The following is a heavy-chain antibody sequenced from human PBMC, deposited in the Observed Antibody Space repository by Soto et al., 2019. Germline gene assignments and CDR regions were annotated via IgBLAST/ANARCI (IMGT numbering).Heavy chain of an antibody. CDR3: ARAKNGYYYYGMDV. V-gene: IGHV4-59*01. Sequence: ALQPLSVACSVASGCIPRCSSSCIKQPPGKGLEWSGYIYYSGSTNYNPSLKSRVTISVDTSKNQFSLKLSSVTAADTVVYYCARAKNGYYYYGMDVWGQGTTVTVPS. CDR1: SGCIPRCS. D-gene: IGHD1-1*01. CDR2: IYYSGST. J-gene: IGHJ6*02.